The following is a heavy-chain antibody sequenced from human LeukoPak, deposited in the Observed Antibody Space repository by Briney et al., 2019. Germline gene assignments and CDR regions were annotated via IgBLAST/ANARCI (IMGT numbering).Heavy chain of an antibody. J-gene: IGHJ4*02. CDR1: GFTFTSSA. V-gene: IGHV1-58*01. Sequence: SVKVSCKASGFTFTSSAVQWVRQARGQRLEWKGWIVVGSGNTNYAQKFQERVTITRDMSTSTAYMELSSLRSEDTAVYYCAAVGRDWLKVDYWGQGTLVTVSS. CDR3: AAVGRDWLKVDY. D-gene: IGHD3-9*01. CDR2: IVVGSGNT.